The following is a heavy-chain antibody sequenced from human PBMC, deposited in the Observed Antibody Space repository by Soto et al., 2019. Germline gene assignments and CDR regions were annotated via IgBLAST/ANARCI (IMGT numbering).Heavy chain of an antibody. Sequence: QVQLVESGGGVVQPGRSLRLSCAASGFTFRSYGMHWVRQAPGKGLEWVAVISYDGSNKYYADSVKGRFTISRDNSKNTLYLQMNSLRAEDTAVYYCAKIAVAGTHDAFDIWGQGTMVTVSS. CDR3: AKIAVAGTHDAFDI. D-gene: IGHD6-19*01. J-gene: IGHJ3*02. CDR1: GFTFRSYG. CDR2: ISYDGSNK. V-gene: IGHV3-30*18.